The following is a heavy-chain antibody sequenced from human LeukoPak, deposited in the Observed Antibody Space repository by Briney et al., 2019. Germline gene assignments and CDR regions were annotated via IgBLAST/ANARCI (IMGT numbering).Heavy chain of an antibody. CDR3: ARDPITMIVVVITSYYFDY. J-gene: IGHJ4*02. Sequence: GGSLRLSCAASGFTFSNSAMNWVRQVPGKGLEWVSSIDYDSSHIYYAASVRGRFTISRDNARNSVYLQMNSLRVEDTAVYYCARDPITMIVVVITSYYFDYWGQGTLVTVSS. CDR2: IDYDSSHI. D-gene: IGHD3-22*01. CDR1: GFTFSNSA. V-gene: IGHV3-21*01.